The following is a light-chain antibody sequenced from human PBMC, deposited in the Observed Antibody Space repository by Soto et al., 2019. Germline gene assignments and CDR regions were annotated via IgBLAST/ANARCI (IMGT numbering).Light chain of an antibody. J-gene: IGKJ3*01. Sequence: PLERAPLSCRASQSVSSYLAWYQQKPGQAPRLLIYDASNRATSIPARFSGSGSGTDFTLTISSLEPEDFAVYYCQQRSNWPLTFGPGTKVDI. CDR1: QSVSSY. CDR2: DAS. CDR3: QQRSNWPLT. V-gene: IGKV3-11*01.